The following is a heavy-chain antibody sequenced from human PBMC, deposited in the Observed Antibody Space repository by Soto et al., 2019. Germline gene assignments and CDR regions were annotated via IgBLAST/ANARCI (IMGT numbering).Heavy chain of an antibody. CDR1: GFTFSTYS. CDR2: ISGRNSDM. J-gene: IGHJ4*02. D-gene: IGHD3-10*01. Sequence: EVQLVESGGGLVQPGGSLRLSCAASGFTFSTYSMNWVRQAPGKGLEWSSSISGRNSDMYYAASLKGRFTTSTDNANNSLFLQMNTLIAEDTAIYYCARDRDPLVRRGSDYWGQGTLVTVSS. V-gene: IGHV3-21*06. CDR3: ARDRDPLVRRGSDY.